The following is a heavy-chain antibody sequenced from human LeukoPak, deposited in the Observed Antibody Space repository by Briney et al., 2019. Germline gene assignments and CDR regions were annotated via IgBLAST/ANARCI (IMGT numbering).Heavy chain of an antibody. CDR3: AREVLGYCSSTSCWYYFDY. V-gene: IGHV4-31*03. CDR1: GGSISSGDYY. D-gene: IGHD2-2*01. CDR2: IYYSGST. J-gene: IGHJ4*02. Sequence: SETLSLTCTVSGGSISSGDYYWSWIRQHPGKGLEWIGYIYYSGSTYYNPSLKSRVTISVDTSKNQFSLKLSSVTAADTAVYYCAREVLGYCSSTSCWYYFDYWGQGTLVTVSS.